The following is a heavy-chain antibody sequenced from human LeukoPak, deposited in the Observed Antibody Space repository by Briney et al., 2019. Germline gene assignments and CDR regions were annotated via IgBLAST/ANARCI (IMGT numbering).Heavy chain of an antibody. CDR3: AREWNYYGSGIMDV. J-gene: IGHJ6*04. CDR2: IKQDGGEK. D-gene: IGHD3-10*01. Sequence: GGSLRLSCAASGFTFSSYWMSWVRQAPGKGLEWVANIKQDGGEKYYVGSVRGRFTVSRDNAKNSLYLQMNSLRAEDTAVYYCAREWNYYGSGIMDVWGKGTTVTVSS. CDR1: GFTFSSYW. V-gene: IGHV3-7*01.